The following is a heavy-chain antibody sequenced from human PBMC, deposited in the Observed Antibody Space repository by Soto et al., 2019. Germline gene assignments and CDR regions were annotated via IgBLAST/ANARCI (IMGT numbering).Heavy chain of an antibody. D-gene: IGHD6-6*01. V-gene: IGHV3-23*01. CDR2: ISGSGGST. Sequence: EVQLLESGGGLVQPGGSLRLSCAASGFTFSSYAMSWVRQAPGKGLEWVSAISGSGGSTYYADSVKGRFTISRDNSKNTLYLQMNILRAEDTAVYYCAKDYQLVYAFDIWGQGTMVTVSS. CDR3: AKDYQLVYAFDI. CDR1: GFTFSSYA. J-gene: IGHJ3*02.